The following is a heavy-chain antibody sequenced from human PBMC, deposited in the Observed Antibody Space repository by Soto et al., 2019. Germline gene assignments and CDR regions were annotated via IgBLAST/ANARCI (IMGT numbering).Heavy chain of an antibody. Sequence: GGSLRLSCAASGFTFSSYWMHWVRQAPGKGLVWVSRINSDGSSTSYADSVKGRFTISRDNAKNTLYLQMNSLRAEDTAVYYCARAIGLYCTNGVCYGLAPSYYYYGMDVWGQGTTVTVSS. CDR2: INSDGSST. V-gene: IGHV3-74*01. J-gene: IGHJ6*02. CDR1: GFTFSSYW. CDR3: ARAIGLYCTNGVCYGLAPSYYYYGMDV. D-gene: IGHD2-8*01.